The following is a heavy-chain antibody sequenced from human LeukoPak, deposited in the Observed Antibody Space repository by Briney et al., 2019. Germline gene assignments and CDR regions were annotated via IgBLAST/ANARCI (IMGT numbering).Heavy chain of an antibody. CDR3: ARKSIEVAGRQPYDY. CDR1: GGSISSYY. Sequence: SETLSLTCTVSGGSISSYYWSWIRQPPGKGLEWIGYIYYSGSTNYNPSLKSRLTMSVDTSKTQFSLRLTSVTAADTAVYYCARKSIEVAGRQPYDYWGQGTLVTVSS. J-gene: IGHJ4*02. D-gene: IGHD6-19*01. CDR2: IYYSGST. V-gene: IGHV4-59*12.